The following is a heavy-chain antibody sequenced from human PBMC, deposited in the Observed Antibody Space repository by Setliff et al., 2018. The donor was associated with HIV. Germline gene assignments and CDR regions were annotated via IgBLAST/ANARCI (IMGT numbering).Heavy chain of an antibody. J-gene: IGHJ4*02. CDR3: ARHQEWELLSGY. V-gene: IGHV5-10-1*01. CDR2: IDPSDSYT. D-gene: IGHD1-26*01. CDR1: GYSFTSYW. Sequence: PGESLKISCKGSGYSFTSYWISWVRQMPGKGLEWMGRIDPSDSYTNYSPSFQGHVTISADKSISTAYLQWSSLKASDTAMYYCARHQEWELLSGYWGQGTLVTVSS.